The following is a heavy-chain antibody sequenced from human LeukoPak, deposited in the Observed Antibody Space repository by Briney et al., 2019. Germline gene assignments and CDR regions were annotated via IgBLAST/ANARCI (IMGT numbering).Heavy chain of an antibody. D-gene: IGHD6-25*01. Sequence: ASVKVSCKASGYTFTGYYMHWVRQAPGQGLEWMGWISAYNGNTNYAQKLQGRVTMTTDTSTSTAYMELRSLRSDDTAVYYCARERESGRFDPWGQGTLVTVSS. CDR2: ISAYNGNT. V-gene: IGHV1-18*04. CDR3: ARERESGRFDP. CDR1: GYTFTGYY. J-gene: IGHJ5*02.